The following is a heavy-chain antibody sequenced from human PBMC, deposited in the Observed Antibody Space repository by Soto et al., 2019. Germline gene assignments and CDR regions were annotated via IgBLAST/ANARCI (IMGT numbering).Heavy chain of an antibody. D-gene: IGHD6-6*01. V-gene: IGHV3-33*01. J-gene: IGHJ5*02. CDR2: IWYDGSNK. CDR3: ARDRPRGKQLVEGNWFDP. CDR1: GFTFSSYG. Sequence: GGSLRLSCAASGFTFSSYGMHWVRQAPGKGLEWVAVIWYDGSNKYYADSVKGRFTISRDNSKNTLYLQMNSLRAEDTAVYYCARDRPRGKQLVEGNWFDPWGQGTLVTVSS.